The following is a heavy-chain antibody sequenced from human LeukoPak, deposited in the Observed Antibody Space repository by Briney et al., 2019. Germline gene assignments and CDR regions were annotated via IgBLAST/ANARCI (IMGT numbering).Heavy chain of an antibody. J-gene: IGHJ4*02. Sequence: GGSLRLSCAASGFTFSSAWMTWIRQAPGKGLEWVATIKDDGSDKYYVDSVKGRFTISRDNAKKSLWLQMNSLRVEDTAMYYCADLGSRDWGQGTLVTVSS. D-gene: IGHD3-16*01. CDR2: IKDDGSDK. CDR1: GFTFSSAW. V-gene: IGHV3-7*01. CDR3: ADLGSRD.